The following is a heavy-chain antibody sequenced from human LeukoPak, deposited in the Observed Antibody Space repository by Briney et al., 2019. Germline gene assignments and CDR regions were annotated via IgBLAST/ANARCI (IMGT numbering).Heavy chain of an antibody. J-gene: IGHJ4*02. CDR3: AKDLAYCGGDCYSEPHY. D-gene: IGHD2-21*02. CDR2: IWYDGSNK. Sequence: GGSLRLSCAASGFTFSSYGMPWVRQAPGKGLEWVAVIWYDGSNKYYADSVKGRFTISRDNSKNTLYLQMNSLRAEDTAVYYCAKDLAYCGGDCYSEPHYWGQGTLVTVSS. V-gene: IGHV3-33*06. CDR1: GFTFSSYG.